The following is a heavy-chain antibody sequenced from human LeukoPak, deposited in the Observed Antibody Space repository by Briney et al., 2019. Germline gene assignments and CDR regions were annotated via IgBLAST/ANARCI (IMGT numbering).Heavy chain of an antibody. J-gene: IGHJ4*02. CDR3: AKDGGLWVSAHWGDS. Sequence: GGSLRLSCAASGFTFSSYTMSWVRQAPGKGLEWVSTITTSDGNTYYADSVRGRFTVSRDNSKNTLYLQMNSLRAEDTAVYYCAKDGGLWVSAHWGDSWGRGTLVTVSS. D-gene: IGHD7-27*01. CDR2: ITTSDGNT. V-gene: IGHV3-23*01. CDR1: GFTFSSYT.